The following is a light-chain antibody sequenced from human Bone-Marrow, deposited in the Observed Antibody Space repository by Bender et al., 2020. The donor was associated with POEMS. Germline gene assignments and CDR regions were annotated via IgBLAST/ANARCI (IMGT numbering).Light chain of an antibody. J-gene: IGLJ2*01. V-gene: IGLV6-57*02. CDR2: DND. Sequence: NFMLTQPHSVSESPGKTITISCTGSGGYVAANDVQWYQQRPGSAPTNVIYDNDQRPSGVPDRFSGSIDNSTNSASLTISGLKTEDEADYYCQSYDDTNHVLFGGGTKLTVL. CDR3: QSYDDTNHVL. CDR1: GGYVAAND.